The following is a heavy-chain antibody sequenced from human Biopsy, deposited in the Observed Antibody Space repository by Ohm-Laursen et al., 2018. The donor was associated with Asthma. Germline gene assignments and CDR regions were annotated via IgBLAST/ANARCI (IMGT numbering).Heavy chain of an antibody. D-gene: IGHD1-26*01. J-gene: IGHJ6*02. Sequence: TLSLTCAVYGGSFSSNYWSWIRQSPGKGLEWLRGSHNSGKPNYHQFRSMLLTLSVDTSKNQFSLRLTSVTAADTAVYYCARGSSSRLSQWELLVSGGKRAHSYYGMDVWGQGTTVTVSS. CDR2: SHNSGKP. CDR1: GGSFSSNY. V-gene: IGHV4-34*01. CDR3: ARGSSSRLSQWELLVSGGKRAHSYYGMDV.